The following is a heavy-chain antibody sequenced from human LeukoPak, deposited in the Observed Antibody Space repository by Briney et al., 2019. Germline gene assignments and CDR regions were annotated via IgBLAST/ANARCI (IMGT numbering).Heavy chain of an antibody. J-gene: IGHJ5*02. CDR1: AGTYSSYA. V-gene: IGHV1-69*13. Sequence: SVKVSCKASAGTYSSYAISWVRQAPGQGLEWMGGIIPIFGTANYAQKFQGRVTITADESTSTAYMELSSLRSEDTAVYYCARSPMVRGVIISWFDPWGQGTLVTVSS. D-gene: IGHD3-10*01. CDR2: IIPIFGTA. CDR3: ARSPMVRGVIISWFDP.